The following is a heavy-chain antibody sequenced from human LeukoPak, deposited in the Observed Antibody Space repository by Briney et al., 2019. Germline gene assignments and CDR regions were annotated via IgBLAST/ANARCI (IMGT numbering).Heavy chain of an antibody. CDR1: GFTFSSYS. Sequence: GGSLRLSCAASGFTFSSYSMTWVRQAPGKGLEWISSMSSGGTYIYYADSVRGRFTISRDNAKNSLYLLMNSLRAEDTAVYYCARDRPTGASRLFVVQWGQGTLVSVSS. J-gene: IGHJ4*02. D-gene: IGHD3-3*01. V-gene: IGHV3-21*01. CDR2: MSSGGTYI. CDR3: ARDRPTGASRLFVVQ.